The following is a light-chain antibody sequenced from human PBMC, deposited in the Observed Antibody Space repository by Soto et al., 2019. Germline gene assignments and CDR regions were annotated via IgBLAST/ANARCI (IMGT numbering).Light chain of an antibody. V-gene: IGLV2-14*01. CDR3: SSYTSNSTP. Sequence: QSVLTQPASVSGSPGQSITISCTGTSSDVGGYNYVSWYQQHPGKAPKLMIYDVSNRPSGVSNHFSGSKSGNTASLTISGLQAEDEADYYCSSYTSNSTPFGTGTRSPS. CDR1: SSDVGGYNY. CDR2: DVS. J-gene: IGLJ1*01.